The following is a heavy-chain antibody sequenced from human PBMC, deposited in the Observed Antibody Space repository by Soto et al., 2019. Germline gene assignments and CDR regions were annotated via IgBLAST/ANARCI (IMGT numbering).Heavy chain of an antibody. J-gene: IGHJ5*02. CDR3: ARGAVVVTAIPGGWFDP. CDR2: IIPILGIA. D-gene: IGHD2-21*02. V-gene: IGHV1-69*02. CDR1: GGTFSSYT. Sequence: QVQLVQSGAEVKKPGSSVKVSCKASGGTFSSYTISWVRQAPGQGLEWMGRIIPILGIANYAQKFQGRVTITADKSTSTAYMELSSLRSEDTAVYSCARGAVVVTAIPGGWFDPWGQGTLVTVSS.